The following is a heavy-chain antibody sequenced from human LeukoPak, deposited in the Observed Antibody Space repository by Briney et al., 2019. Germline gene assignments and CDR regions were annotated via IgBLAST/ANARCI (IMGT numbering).Heavy chain of an antibody. D-gene: IGHD2-2*01. J-gene: IGHJ3*02. CDR3: ARGALFYCSTANRRDAFDI. Sequence: SETLSLTCAVYGGSFSGYYWSCIRQPPGKGLEWIGEIDHSGSTNYNPSLKSRVTISVDTSKNQFSLKLSSVTAADTAVYYCARGALFYCSTANRRDAFDIWGQGTMVTVSS. CDR1: GGSFSGYY. V-gene: IGHV4-34*01. CDR2: IDHSGST.